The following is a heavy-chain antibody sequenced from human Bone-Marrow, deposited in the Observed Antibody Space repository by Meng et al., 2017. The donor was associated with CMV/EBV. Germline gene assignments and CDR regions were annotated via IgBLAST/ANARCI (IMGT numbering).Heavy chain of an antibody. J-gene: IGHJ4*02. CDR1: GGSFSGYY. Sequence: ESLKISCAVYGGSFSGYYWSWIRQPPGKGLEWIGEINHSGSTNYNPSLKSRVTISVDTSKNQFSLKLSSVTAADTAVYYCARVRGFWSCYNLDYWGQGTLVTVSS. CDR3: ARVRGFWSCYNLDY. CDR2: INHSGST. D-gene: IGHD3-3*01. V-gene: IGHV4-34*01.